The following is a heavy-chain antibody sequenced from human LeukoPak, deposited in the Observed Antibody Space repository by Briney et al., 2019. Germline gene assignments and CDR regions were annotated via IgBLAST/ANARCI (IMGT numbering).Heavy chain of an antibody. V-gene: IGHV4-61*08. CDR2: IYTSGST. CDR3: ARDLGAVRLDY. J-gene: IGHJ4*02. CDR1: GGSISSGGYS. D-gene: IGHD1-26*01. Sequence: PSETLSLTCAVSGGSISSGGYSWSWIRQPPGKGLEWIGYIYTSGSTNYNPSLKSRVTISVDTSKNQFTLKLSSVTAADTAVYYCARDLGAVRLDYWGQGTLVTVSS.